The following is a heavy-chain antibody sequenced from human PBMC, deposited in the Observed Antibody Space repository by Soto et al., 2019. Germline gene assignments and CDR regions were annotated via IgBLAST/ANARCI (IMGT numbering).Heavy chain of an antibody. CDR1: GYTFTGYY. CDR2: INPNSGGT. D-gene: IGHD6-19*01. J-gene: IGHJ6*02. V-gene: IGHV1-2*02. CDR3: ARDNIEVATYNYYYAMDL. Sequence: GASVKVSCKASGYTFTGYYLHWVRQSPGQGLEWMGWINPNSGGTNYAQKFQGRVTMTREKSISTAYMELSRLRYDDTAVYYCARDNIEVATYNYYYAMDLGG.